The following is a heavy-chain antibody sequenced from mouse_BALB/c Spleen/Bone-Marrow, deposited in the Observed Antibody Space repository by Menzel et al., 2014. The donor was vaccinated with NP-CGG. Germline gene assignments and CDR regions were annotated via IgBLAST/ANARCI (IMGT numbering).Heavy chain of an antibody. CDR2: INPGSGGV. Sequence: QVQLQQSGAELVRPGTSVKVSCKASGYAFTNYWIEWVKQRPGQGLEWIGVINPGSGGVNYNEKFKGKATLTADKSSSTDYIQLSSLASDDSAVYFCSREITRYAVDYWGQGTSVTVSS. CDR3: SREITRYAVDY. D-gene: IGHD2-4*01. J-gene: IGHJ4*01. CDR1: GYAFTNYW. V-gene: IGHV1-54*01.